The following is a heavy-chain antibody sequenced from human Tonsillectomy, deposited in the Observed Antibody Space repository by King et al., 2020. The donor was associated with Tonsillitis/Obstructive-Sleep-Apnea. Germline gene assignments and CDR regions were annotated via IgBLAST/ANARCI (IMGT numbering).Heavy chain of an antibody. CDR3: ARGGGYSSSWTLY. Sequence: VQLVESGGGLVQPGGSLRLSCAASGFTFSSYEMNWVRQAPGKGLEWVSYISSSGSTIYYADSVKGRFTISRDNAKNSLYLQMNSLRAEDTAVYYCARGGGYSSSWTLYWGQGTLVTVSS. J-gene: IGHJ4*02. CDR1: GFTFSSYE. D-gene: IGHD6-13*01. CDR2: ISSSGSTI. V-gene: IGHV3-48*03.